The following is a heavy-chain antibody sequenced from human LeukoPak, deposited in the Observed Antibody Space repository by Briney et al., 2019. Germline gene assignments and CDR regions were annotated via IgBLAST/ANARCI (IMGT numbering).Heavy chain of an antibody. J-gene: IGHJ5*02. Sequence: SETLSLTCTVSGYSISSGYYWGWIRQPPGKGLEWIGSIYHSGSTYYNPSLKSRVTISVDTSKNQFSLKLSSVTAADTAVYYCARDGGWLVQNWFDLWGQGTLVTVSS. CDR3: ARDGGWLVQNWFDL. CDR2: IYHSGST. V-gene: IGHV4-38-2*02. D-gene: IGHD6-19*01. CDR1: GYSISSGYY.